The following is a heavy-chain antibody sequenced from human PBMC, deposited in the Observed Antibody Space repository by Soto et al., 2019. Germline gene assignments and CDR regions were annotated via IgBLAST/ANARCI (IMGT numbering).Heavy chain of an antibody. D-gene: IGHD3-22*01. CDR1: GGSISNYF. CDR3: ARVPGYYDSSGYYYAGSGNFDY. Sequence: TETLSLTCTVSGGSISNYFWSWIRQPPGKGLEWIGYIYYSGNTNYNPSLKSRVTISVDTSKNEFSLKLGSVTAADTAVYYCARVPGYYDSSGYYYAGSGNFDYWGQGTLVTVSS. J-gene: IGHJ4*02. CDR2: IYYSGNT. V-gene: IGHV4-59*01.